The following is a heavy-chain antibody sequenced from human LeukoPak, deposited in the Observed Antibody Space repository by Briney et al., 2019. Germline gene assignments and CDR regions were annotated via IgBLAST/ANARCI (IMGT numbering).Heavy chain of an antibody. D-gene: IGHD3-22*01. CDR3: ARGNSYYYDSSGYFY. J-gene: IGHJ4*02. V-gene: IGHV4-31*03. CDR1: GGSISSGGYY. CDR2: FYYSGST. Sequence: SQTLSLTCTVSGGSISSGGYYWSWIRQHPGKGLEWIGYFYYSGSTYYNPSLKSRVTISVDTSKNQFSLKLSSVTAADTAVYYCARGNSYYYDSSGYFYWGQGSLVTVSS.